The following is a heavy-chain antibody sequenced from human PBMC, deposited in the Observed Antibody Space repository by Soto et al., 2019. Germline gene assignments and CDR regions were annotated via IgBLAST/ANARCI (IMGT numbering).Heavy chain of an antibody. Sequence: GGSLRLSCAASGFSFSSHWMSWVRQAPGKGLEGVANIKQDGSEKFYVDSVKGRFTISRDNANNSLYLQMNSLRAEDTAMYYCARDITGTESLDFWGQGALVTVSS. CDR3: ARDITGTESLDF. J-gene: IGHJ4*02. V-gene: IGHV3-7*05. CDR2: IKQDGSEK. CDR1: GFSFSSHW. D-gene: IGHD1-7*01.